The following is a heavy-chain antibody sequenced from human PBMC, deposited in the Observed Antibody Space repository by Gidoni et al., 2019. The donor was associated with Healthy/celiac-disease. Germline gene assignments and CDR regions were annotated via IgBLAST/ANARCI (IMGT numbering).Heavy chain of an antibody. J-gene: IGHJ4*02. CDR3: ARGITMVRGVIIDFDY. D-gene: IGHD3-10*01. CDR1: GYSFTSYW. CDR2: IDPSDSYT. Sequence: EVQLVQSGAEVKKPGESLRIACKGSGYSFTSYWISWVRQMPGKGLEWMGRIDPSDSYTNYSPSFQGPVTISADKSISTAYLQWSSLKASDTAMYYCARGITMVRGVIIDFDYWGQGTLVTVSS. V-gene: IGHV5-10-1*01.